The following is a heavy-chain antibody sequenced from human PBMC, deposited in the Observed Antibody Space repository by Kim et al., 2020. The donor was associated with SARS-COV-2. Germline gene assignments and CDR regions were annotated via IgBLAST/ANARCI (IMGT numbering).Heavy chain of an antibody. J-gene: IGHJ4*02. Sequence: SETLSLTCTVSGGSISSYYWSWIRQPPGKGLEWIGYIYYSGSTNYNPSLKSRVTISVDTSKNQFSLKLSSVTAADTAVYYCARAISSGWTRFFDYWGQGTLVTVSS. CDR1: GGSISSYY. V-gene: IGHV4-59*01. CDR2: IYYSGST. D-gene: IGHD6-19*01. CDR3: ARAISSGWTRFFDY.